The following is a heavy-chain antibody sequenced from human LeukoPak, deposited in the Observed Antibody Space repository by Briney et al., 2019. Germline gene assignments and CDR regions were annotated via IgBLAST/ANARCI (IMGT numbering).Heavy chain of an antibody. CDR3: ARKNDFEI. CDR1: GCTFSNFA. Sequence: GGSLRLSCAASGCTFSNFAVSWVRQAPGKGLEWVSAISGSGGSTYYADSVKGRFTISRDNSKNTLYLQMNSLRAEDTAVYYCARKNDFEIWGQGTLVTVSS. V-gene: IGHV3-23*01. CDR2: ISGSGGST. D-gene: IGHD2/OR15-2a*01. J-gene: IGHJ3*02.